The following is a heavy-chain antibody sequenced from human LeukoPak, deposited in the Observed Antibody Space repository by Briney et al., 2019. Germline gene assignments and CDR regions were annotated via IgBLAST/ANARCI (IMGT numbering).Heavy chain of an antibody. CDR2: IKQDGSEK. Sequence: GGSLRLSCAASGFTFSRYWMSWVRQAPGKGLEWVANIKQDGSEKYYVDSVKGRFTISRDNSKNTLYLQMNSLRAEDTAVYYCAKDPYRVVVATGNYLDPWGQGTLVTVSS. CDR3: AKDPYRVVVATGNYLDP. CDR1: GFTFSRYW. V-gene: IGHV3-7*01. D-gene: IGHD2-15*01. J-gene: IGHJ5*02.